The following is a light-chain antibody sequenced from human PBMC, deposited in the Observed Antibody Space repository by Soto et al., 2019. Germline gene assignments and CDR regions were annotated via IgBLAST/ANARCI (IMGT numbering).Light chain of an antibody. J-gene: IGKJ5*01. CDR2: AAS. CDR1: KGLSNF. V-gene: IGKV1-9*01. CDR3: LQLYSYPIT. Sequence: DLQLTQSPSFLSASVGDRVTITCRASKGLSNFLAWYQQKPGKAPKLLIYAASTLQSGVPSRFSGGGSGAEFTLTISSLQPEDFATYHCLQLYSYPITFGHGTGQEIK.